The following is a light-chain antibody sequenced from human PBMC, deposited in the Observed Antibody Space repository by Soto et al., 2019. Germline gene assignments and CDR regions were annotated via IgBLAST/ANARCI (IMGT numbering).Light chain of an antibody. CDR2: DVN. V-gene: IGLV2-8*01. J-gene: IGLJ2*01. CDR3: SSYGGSNNFAV. CDR1: SSDVGGYNY. Sequence: QSALTQPPSASGSPGQSVTISCTGTSSDVGGYNYVSWYQQHPGKAPKLMIYDVNKRPSGVPDRFSGSKSGKTASLTVSGLQAEDEADYYCSSYGGSNNFAVFGGGTKLTVL.